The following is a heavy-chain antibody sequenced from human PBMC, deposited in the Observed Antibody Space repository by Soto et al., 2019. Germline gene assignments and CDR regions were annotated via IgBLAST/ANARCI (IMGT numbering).Heavy chain of an antibody. Sequence: PGGSLRLSCAASAFTFSRYWMTWVRQAPGKGLEWLANIKPDGSEKYYVDSVKGRFTISRDNAKNSLYLQMNSLRAEDTAVYYCARDPEPYCSGGSCTKFDPWGQGTLVTVSS. J-gene: IGHJ5*02. V-gene: IGHV3-7*01. D-gene: IGHD2-15*01. CDR2: IKPDGSEK. CDR3: ARDPEPYCSGGSCTKFDP. CDR1: AFTFSRYW.